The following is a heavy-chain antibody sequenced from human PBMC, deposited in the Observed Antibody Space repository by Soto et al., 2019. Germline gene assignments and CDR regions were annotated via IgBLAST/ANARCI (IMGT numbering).Heavy chain of an antibody. Sequence: EVPLLESGGGLVQPGGSLRLSCAASGFTFSSYAMSWVRQAPGKGLEWVSAISGSGGSTYYADSVKGRFTISRDNSKNTLYLQMNSLRAEDTAVYYCAKGSTYYYGSGHRGWFDPWGQGTLVTVSS. D-gene: IGHD3-10*01. J-gene: IGHJ5*02. CDR1: GFTFSSYA. CDR3: AKGSTYYYGSGHRGWFDP. V-gene: IGHV3-23*01. CDR2: ISGSGGST.